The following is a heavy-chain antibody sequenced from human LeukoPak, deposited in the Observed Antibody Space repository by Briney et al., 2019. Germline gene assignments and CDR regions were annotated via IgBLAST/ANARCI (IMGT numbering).Heavy chain of an antibody. CDR3: ARVDYYDILTGPLIGYYGMDA. J-gene: IGHJ6*02. V-gene: IGHV1-69*01. Sequence: SVKVSCKASGGTFSSYAISWVRQAPGQGLEWMGGIIPIFGTANYAQKFQGRVTITADESTSTAYMELSSLRSEDTAVYYCARVDYYDILTGPLIGYYGMDAWGQGTTITVSS. CDR1: GGTFSSYA. D-gene: IGHD3-9*01. CDR2: IIPIFGTA.